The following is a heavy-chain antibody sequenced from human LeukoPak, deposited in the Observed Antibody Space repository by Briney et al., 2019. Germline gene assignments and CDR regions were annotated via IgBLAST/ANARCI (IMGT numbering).Heavy chain of an antibody. D-gene: IGHD4-17*01. CDR3: AREDPQTTVPEGMDV. J-gene: IGHJ6*02. Sequence: SETLSLTCTVSGGSISYYYWSWIRQSPGKGLEWIGYIYYSGTTNYNPSLKSRVTISVDTSKNQFSLQLRSVTATDTAVYYCAREDPQTTVPEGMDVWGQGTTVTVSS. V-gene: IGHV4-59*01. CDR2: IYYSGTT. CDR1: GGSISYYY.